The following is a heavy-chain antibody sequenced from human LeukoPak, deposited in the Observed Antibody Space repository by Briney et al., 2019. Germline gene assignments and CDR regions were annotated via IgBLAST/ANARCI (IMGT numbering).Heavy chain of an antibody. CDR2: INPGGSSI. CDR3: ARSNQADDY. J-gene: IGHJ4*02. V-gene: IGHV3-74*01. CDR1: GFTFSSYW. D-gene: IGHD1-14*01. Sequence: GGSLRLSCAASGFTFSSYWMHWVRQVPGKGLVWVARINPGGSSITYADSVKGRFTISRGNAKNTLYLQMDNLRAEDTGVYYCARSNQADDYWGQGTLVTVSS.